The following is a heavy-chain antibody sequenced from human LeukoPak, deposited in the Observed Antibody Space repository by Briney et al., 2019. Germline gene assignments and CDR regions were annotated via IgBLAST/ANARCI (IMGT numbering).Heavy chain of an antibody. V-gene: IGHV3-33*01. Sequence: PGGSLRLSCAASGFAFNTYAMHWVRQAPGQGLEWVALIWHDGSHKFYSNSVRGQFTISRDNSKNTVSLQMNNLRPEDTAFYYWGRKFFVWEVYPDFWGRGTLVTVSS. D-gene: IGHD3-16*01. CDR3: GRKFFVWEVYPDF. J-gene: IGHJ4*02. CDR2: IWHDGSHK. CDR1: GFAFNTYA.